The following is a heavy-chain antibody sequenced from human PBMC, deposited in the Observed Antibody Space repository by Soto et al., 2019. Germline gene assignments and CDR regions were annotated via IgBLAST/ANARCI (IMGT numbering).Heavy chain of an antibody. CDR3: ARVFRGQWLDYYYYGMDV. Sequence: SETLSLTCTVSGGSISSYYWSWIRQPPGKGLEWIGYIYYSGSTNYNPSLKSRVTISLDTSKNQFSLKLSSVIAADTAVYYCARVFRGQWLDYYYYGMDVWGQGTTVTVSS. D-gene: IGHD6-19*01. V-gene: IGHV4-59*01. CDR1: GGSISSYY. CDR2: IYYSGST. J-gene: IGHJ6*02.